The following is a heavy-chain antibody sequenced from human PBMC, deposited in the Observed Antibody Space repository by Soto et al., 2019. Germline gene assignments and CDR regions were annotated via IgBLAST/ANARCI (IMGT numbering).Heavy chain of an antibody. J-gene: IGHJ4*02. CDR1: GLNFSILA. D-gene: IGHD6-6*01. CDR3: ATVHSTSRSFDY. Sequence: GGSLRLSCAASGLNFSILAMSWVRRAPGKGLEWVSTTGYSRLTTYYADSVKGRFTVSRDNSKNTLDLQMSSLRAEDTTVYYCATVHSTSRSFDYWGQGTLVTVSS. CDR2: TGYSRLTT. V-gene: IGHV3-23*01.